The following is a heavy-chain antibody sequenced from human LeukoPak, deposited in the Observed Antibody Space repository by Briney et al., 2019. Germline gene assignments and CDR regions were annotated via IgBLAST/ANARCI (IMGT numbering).Heavy chain of an antibody. V-gene: IGHV3-23*01. D-gene: IGHD6-19*01. CDR3: AKEAVAGSNFDY. Sequence: SGGSLRLSCAASGFTFSNYAMTWVRQAPGKGLEWVSAISGSGRSTYYADSVKGRFTMSRDNSRSALHLQMNSLRAEDTAVYYCAKEAVAGSNFDYWGQGTLVTVSS. CDR1: GFTFSNYA. CDR2: ISGSGRST. J-gene: IGHJ4*02.